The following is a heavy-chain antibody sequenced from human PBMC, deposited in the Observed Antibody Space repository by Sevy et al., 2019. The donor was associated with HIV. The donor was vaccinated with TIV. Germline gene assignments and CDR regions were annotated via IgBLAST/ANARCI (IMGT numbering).Heavy chain of an antibody. CDR3: TRWKGLQSIFDY. J-gene: IGHJ4*02. CDR2: LKSKADGGTV. CDR1: GFAFGDYA. Sequence: GGSLRLSCTTSGFAFGDYAMNWVRQAPGKGLEWVAFLKSKADGGTVDHAPSVKCRFTISRDDSKSIAYLQMNDLTTEDTAVYYCTRWKGLQSIFDYWGQGALVTVSS. V-gene: IGHV3-49*04. D-gene: IGHD1-1*01.